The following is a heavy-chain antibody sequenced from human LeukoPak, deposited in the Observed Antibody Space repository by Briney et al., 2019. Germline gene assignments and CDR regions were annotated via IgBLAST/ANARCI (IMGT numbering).Heavy chain of an antibody. D-gene: IGHD5-12*01. Sequence: PGASLRLSCAASGFSFSTYAMHWVRQAPGKGLEWVAVVSHDTRTKYYTDSLKGRFTISRDNSKNTLYLQMNGLRTDDTAVYYCARAIVGTENFDYWGQGTLVTVSS. CDR1: GFSFSTYA. CDR3: ARAIVGTENFDY. J-gene: IGHJ4*02. CDR2: VSHDTRTK. V-gene: IGHV3-30*10.